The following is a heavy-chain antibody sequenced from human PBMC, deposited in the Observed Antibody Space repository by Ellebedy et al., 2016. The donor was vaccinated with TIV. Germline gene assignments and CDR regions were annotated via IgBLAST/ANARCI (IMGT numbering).Heavy chain of an antibody. D-gene: IGHD3-22*01. CDR1: GGSIGTYY. CDR3: ARDTMTVWGEGWYYGMDV. J-gene: IGHJ6*02. V-gene: IGHV4-59*01. CDR2: IFHSGNI. Sequence: SETLSLTXTVSGGSIGTYYWTWIRQPPGRGLEWIGSIFHSGNIHYNTSLKGRLTMSVNSSKNQFSLNLSSVTAADTAVYYCARDTMTVWGEGWYYGMDVWGQGTTVTVSS.